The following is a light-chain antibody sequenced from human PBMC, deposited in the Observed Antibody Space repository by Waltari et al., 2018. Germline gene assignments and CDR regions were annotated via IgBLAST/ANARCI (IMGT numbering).Light chain of an antibody. CDR3: QVWDSGSHHVL. CDR2: DDT. J-gene: IGLJ2*01. CDR1: DIASKS. Sequence: SYVLTQPPSVSVAPGQTARITCGGNDIASKSVHWNQQKPGQAPVVVVYDDTDRPSGIPVRFSGSNSGNTATLIISRVEAGDEADYYCQVWDSGSHHVLFGGGTKLTVL. V-gene: IGLV3-21*02.